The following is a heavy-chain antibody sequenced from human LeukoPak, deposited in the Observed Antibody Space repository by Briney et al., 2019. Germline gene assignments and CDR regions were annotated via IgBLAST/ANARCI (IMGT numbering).Heavy chain of an antibody. D-gene: IGHD5-24*01. Sequence: ASVKVSCKASGYTFTGYYMHWVRQAPGQGLEWMGWINPNSGDTNYAQKFQGKVTMTRDTSISTAYMELSRLTSDDTAVYYCASASRDGYSYNYWGQGTLVTVSS. V-gene: IGHV1-2*02. CDR3: ASASRDGYSYNY. CDR2: INPNSGDT. CDR1: GYTFTGYY. J-gene: IGHJ4*02.